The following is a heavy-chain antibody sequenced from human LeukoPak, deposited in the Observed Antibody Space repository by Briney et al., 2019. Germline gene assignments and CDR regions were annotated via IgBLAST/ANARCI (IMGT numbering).Heavy chain of an antibody. J-gene: IGHJ6*03. CDR3: ARGQRVWYSSSWNYYYYMDV. CDR2: INHSGST. V-gene: IGHV4-34*01. D-gene: IGHD6-13*01. CDR1: GGSFSGYY. Sequence: SETLSLTCAVYGGSFSGYYWSWIRQPPGKGLEWIGEINHSGSTNYNPSLKSRVTISVDTSKNQFSLKLSSVTAADTAVYYCARGQRVWYSSSWNYYYYMDVWGKGTTVTVSS.